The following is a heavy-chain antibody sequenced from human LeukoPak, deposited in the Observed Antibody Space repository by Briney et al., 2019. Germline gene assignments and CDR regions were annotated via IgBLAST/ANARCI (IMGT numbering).Heavy chain of an antibody. CDR1: GFPFNMFA. J-gene: IGHJ4*02. CDR3: AKEQRIRHCSEGVCMEGYYFDY. Sequence: GGSLRLSCTGSGFPFNMFAMNWVRQAPGQGLEWVSGLRRSGETRKYADSVKGRFTVSRDASKNMVFLQMNDLRPEDTAVYYCAKEQRIRHCSEGVCMEGYYFDYWGQGSLVPVSS. D-gene: IGHD2-8*01. CDR2: LRRSGETR. V-gene: IGHV3-23*01.